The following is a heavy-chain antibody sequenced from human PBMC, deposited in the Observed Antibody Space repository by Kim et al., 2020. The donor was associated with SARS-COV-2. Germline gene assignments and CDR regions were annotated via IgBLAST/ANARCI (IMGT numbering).Heavy chain of an antibody. CDR1: GFTFSSYW. D-gene: IGHD3-10*01. CDR3: ASYRTYYYGSGILDY. Sequence: GGSLRLSCAASGFTFSSYWMSWVRQAPGKGLEWVANIKQDGSEKYYVDSVKGRFTISRDNAKNSLYLQMNSLRAEDTAVYYCASYRTYYYGSGILDYWGQGTLVTVSS. CDR2: IKQDGSEK. J-gene: IGHJ4*02. V-gene: IGHV3-7*01.